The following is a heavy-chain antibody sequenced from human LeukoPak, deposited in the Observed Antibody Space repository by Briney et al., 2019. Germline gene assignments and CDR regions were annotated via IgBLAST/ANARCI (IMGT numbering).Heavy chain of an antibody. CDR3: AKWGDYDVLTGYYVSDY. D-gene: IGHD3-9*01. CDR1: GFTFSNYA. J-gene: IGHJ4*02. Sequence: GGSLRLSCAASGFTFSNYAMSWVRQAPGKGLDWVSAITGSGGNTYYADSVKGRFTISRDNSKNTLYLQLNSLRAEDTAVYYCAKWGDYDVLTGYYVSDYWGQGALVTVSS. CDR2: ITGSGGNT. V-gene: IGHV3-23*01.